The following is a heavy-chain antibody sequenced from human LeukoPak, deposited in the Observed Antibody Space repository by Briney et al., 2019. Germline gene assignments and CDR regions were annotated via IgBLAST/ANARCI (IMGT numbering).Heavy chain of an antibody. CDR3: ARGRISGYFDY. V-gene: IGHV3-30-3*01. J-gene: IGHJ4*02. CDR2: ISYDGSNK. CDR1: GFTFSSYA. D-gene: IGHD1-26*01. Sequence: GGSLRLSCAASGFTFSSYAMHWVRQAPGEGLEWVATISYDGSNKYYADSVKGRFTISRDNSKNTLYLQMNSLRAEDTAVYYCARGRISGYFDYWGQGTLVTVTS.